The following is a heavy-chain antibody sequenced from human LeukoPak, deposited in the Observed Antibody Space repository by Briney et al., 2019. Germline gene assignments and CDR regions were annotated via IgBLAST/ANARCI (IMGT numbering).Heavy chain of an antibody. CDR2: ISGSGGST. CDR1: GGTFSSYA. Sequence: PEASVKVSCKASGGTFSSYAISWVRQAPGKGLEWVSAISGSGGSTYYADSVKGRFTISRDNSKNTLYLQMNSLRAEDTAVYYCAKDQGAFCGGDCYSDHAFDIWGQGTMVTVSS. J-gene: IGHJ3*02. V-gene: IGHV3-23*01. CDR3: AKDQGAFCGGDCYSDHAFDI. D-gene: IGHD2-21*02.